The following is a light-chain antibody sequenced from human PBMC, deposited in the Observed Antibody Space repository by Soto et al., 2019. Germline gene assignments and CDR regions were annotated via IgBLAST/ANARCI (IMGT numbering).Light chain of an antibody. CDR1: QSVSIY. CDR2: DAS. Sequence: EIVLTQSPATLSLSPGERATLSCRASQSVSIYLAWYQQKPGQAPRLLIYDASNRATGIPARFSGSGSGTDFTLTISSLEPEDFAVYYCQQRVDWLTFGGGTRAEIK. J-gene: IGKJ4*01. V-gene: IGKV3-11*01. CDR3: QQRVDWLT.